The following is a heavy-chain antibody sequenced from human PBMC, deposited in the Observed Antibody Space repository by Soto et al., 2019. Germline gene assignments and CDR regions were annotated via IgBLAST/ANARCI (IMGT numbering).Heavy chain of an antibody. Sequence: ASVKVSCKASGYTFTSYAMHWVRQAPGQRLEWMGWINAGNGNTKYSQKFQGRVTITRDTSASTAYMELSSLRSEDTAVYYCARMGPDWLGAFDIWGQGTMVTVS. CDR2: INAGNGNT. CDR1: GYTFTSYA. V-gene: IGHV1-3*01. D-gene: IGHD3-9*01. CDR3: ARMGPDWLGAFDI. J-gene: IGHJ3*02.